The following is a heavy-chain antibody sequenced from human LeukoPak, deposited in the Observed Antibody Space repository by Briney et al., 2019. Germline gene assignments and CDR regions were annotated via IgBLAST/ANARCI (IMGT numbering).Heavy chain of an antibody. D-gene: IGHD2-21*01. CDR1: GYTFGGYF. J-gene: IGHJ2*01. Sequence: ASVKVSCKASGYTFGGYFIHWVRQAPGQGLEWMGWINPLSGETNYTQKFEARVTMTRDTSITTAYMELTSLRFDDTAIYYCARIASDWGSKYWYFDLWGRGTLVTVSS. CDR3: ARIASDWGSKYWYFDL. V-gene: IGHV1-2*02. CDR2: INPLSGET.